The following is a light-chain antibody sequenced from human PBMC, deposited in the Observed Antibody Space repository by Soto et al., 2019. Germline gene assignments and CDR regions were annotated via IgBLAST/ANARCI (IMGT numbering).Light chain of an antibody. Sequence: DIQMTQSPSSLSASVGDRVTITCRASQGISYYLAWYQQKPGQVPKHLIYAASTLQSGVPSRFSGSGSGTDFTITISSLQPEDAATYYCQTYNSALWTFGQATQVAIK. CDR3: QTYNSALWT. CDR2: AAS. J-gene: IGKJ1*01. V-gene: IGKV1-27*01. CDR1: QGISYY.